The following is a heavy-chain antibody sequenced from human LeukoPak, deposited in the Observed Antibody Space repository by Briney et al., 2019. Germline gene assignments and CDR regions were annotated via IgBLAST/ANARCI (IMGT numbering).Heavy chain of an antibody. J-gene: IGHJ4*02. D-gene: IGHD3-22*01. CDR1: GGTFSSYA. CDR3: ARALWDYYDSSGYYFYFDY. CDR2: IIPILGIA. V-gene: IGHV1-69*04. Sequence: ASVKVSCKASGGTFSSYAISWVRQAPGQGLEWMGRIIPILGIANYAQKFQGRVTITADKSTSTAYMELSSLRSEDTAVYYCARALWDYYDSSGYYFYFDYWGQGTLVTVSS.